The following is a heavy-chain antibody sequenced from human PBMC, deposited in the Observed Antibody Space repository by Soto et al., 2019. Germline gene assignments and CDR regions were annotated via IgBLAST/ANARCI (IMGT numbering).Heavy chain of an antibody. V-gene: IGHV1-2*04. J-gene: IGHJ6*02. CDR3: ARDLYSSSWENYYYGMDV. Sequence: QVQLVQSGAEVKKPGASVKVSCKASGYTFTGYYMHWVRQAPGQGLEWMGWINPNSGGTNYAQKFQGWVTMTRVTSISTAYMELSRLRSDDTAVYYCARDLYSSSWENYYYGMDVWGQGTTVTVSS. CDR1: GYTFTGYY. D-gene: IGHD6-13*01. CDR2: INPNSGGT.